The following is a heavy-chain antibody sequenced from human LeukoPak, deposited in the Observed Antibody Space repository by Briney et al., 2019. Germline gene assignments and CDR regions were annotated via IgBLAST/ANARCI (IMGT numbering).Heavy chain of an antibody. CDR2: INHSGST. CDR1: GGSLSGYY. CDR3: ASRTRLRYFDS. J-gene: IGHJ4*02. V-gene: IGHV4-34*01. D-gene: IGHD3-9*01. Sequence: PSETLSLTCAVYGGSLSGYYWSWIRQPPGKGLEWIGEINHSGSTNYNPSLKSRVTISVDTSKNQFSLKLSSVTAADTAVYYCASRTRLRYFDSWGQGTLVTVSS.